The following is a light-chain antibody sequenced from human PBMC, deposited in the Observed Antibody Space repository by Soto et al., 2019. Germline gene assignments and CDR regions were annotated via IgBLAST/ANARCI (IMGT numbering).Light chain of an antibody. Sequence: QSALTQPASVSESPGQSITISCTGTSSDVGSYNLVSWYQQHPGKAPKLMIYEVSKRPSGVSSRFSGSKSGNTASLTISGLQAEDEADYYCCSYAGDSDVFGTGTKVTVL. CDR2: EVS. V-gene: IGLV2-23*02. CDR1: SSDVGSYNL. CDR3: CSYAGDSDV. J-gene: IGLJ1*01.